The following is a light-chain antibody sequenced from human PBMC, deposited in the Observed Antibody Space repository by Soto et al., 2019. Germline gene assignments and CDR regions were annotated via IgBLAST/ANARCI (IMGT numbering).Light chain of an antibody. CDR3: RPYTRASRDV. CDR2: DVS. Sequence: SALTQPASVSGSPGQSITISCTGTSSDVGDYNYVSWYQQHPGKAPKFMIYDVSIRPSGVSNRFSGSKSGNTASLTISGLQAEYEADYSSRPYTRASRDVFGTGTKVT. CDR1: SSDVGDYNY. J-gene: IGLJ1*01. V-gene: IGLV2-14*01.